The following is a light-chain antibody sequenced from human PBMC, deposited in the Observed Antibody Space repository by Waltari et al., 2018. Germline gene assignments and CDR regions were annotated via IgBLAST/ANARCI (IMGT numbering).Light chain of an antibody. V-gene: IGLV2-23*01. J-gene: IGLJ1*01. CDR2: EAT. Sequence: QSALSQPAPVSGSPGQALTYTSTGARTHLASYNLGAWYQHHPHRAPKLIIYEATSRPSGISHRFSGAKSGATASLRISGLQADAEADYYCCSYTGSSTSYGCGGGTKVTVL. CDR3: CSYTGSSTSYG. CDR1: RTHLASYNL.